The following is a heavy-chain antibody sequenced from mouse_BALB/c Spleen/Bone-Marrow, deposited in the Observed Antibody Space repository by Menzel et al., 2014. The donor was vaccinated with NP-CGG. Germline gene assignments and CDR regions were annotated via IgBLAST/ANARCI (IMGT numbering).Heavy chain of an antibody. CDR1: GFSFSSYS. Sequence: EVQGVESGGGLVKPGGSLKLSCAASGFSFSSYSMSWVRQTPEKRLEWVATISSGGHGTYYPDSVKGRFTISRDDAKNTLYLQMSSLKSEDTAMYYCSKDGGYDYSYYFDYWGQGTTLTVSS. J-gene: IGHJ2*01. CDR3: SKDGGYDYSYYFDY. D-gene: IGHD2-4*01. CDR2: ISSGGHGT. V-gene: IGHV5-6-4*01.